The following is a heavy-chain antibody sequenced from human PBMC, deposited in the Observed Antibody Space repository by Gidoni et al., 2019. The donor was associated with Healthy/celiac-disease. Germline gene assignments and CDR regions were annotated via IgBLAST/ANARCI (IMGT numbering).Heavy chain of an antibody. CDR3: ANEPITMVQGVISI. Sequence: QVQLVESGGGVVQPGRSLRLSCAASGFTFSSYGMHWVRQAPGKGLEWVAVISYDGSNKYYADSVKGRFTISRDNSKNTLYLQMNSLRAEDTAVYYCANEPITMVQGVISIWGQGTLVTVSS. D-gene: IGHD3-10*01. V-gene: IGHV3-30*18. J-gene: IGHJ4*02. CDR1: GFTFSSYG. CDR2: ISYDGSNK.